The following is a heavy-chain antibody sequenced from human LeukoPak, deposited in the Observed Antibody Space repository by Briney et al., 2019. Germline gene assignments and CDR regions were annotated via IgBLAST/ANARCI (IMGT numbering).Heavy chain of an antibody. CDR1: AFTFDDYC. J-gene: IGHJ4*02. V-gene: IGHV3-43*02. Sequence: GGCLSLSCAASAFTFDDYCMHSVRRAPGKGLEWVSLISGDGDSTYYADFVKGRFTISRDNSKSSQYLPMNSLRNEENALYSCAKLHLRGEGATGGFDYWGQGALVTVSS. CDR3: AKLHLRGEGATGGFDY. D-gene: IGHD1-14*01. CDR2: ISGDGDST.